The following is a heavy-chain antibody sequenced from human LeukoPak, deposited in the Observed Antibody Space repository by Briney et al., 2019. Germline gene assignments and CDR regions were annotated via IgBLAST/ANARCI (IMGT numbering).Heavy chain of an antibody. CDR2: ISYDGSNK. CDR3: AKDMVMYSSSWLFHY. J-gene: IGHJ4*02. Sequence: GGSLRLSCAASGFTFSSYGMHWVCQAPGKGLERVAVISYDGSNKYYADSVRGGFTISRDNSNNTLNLQMNSLRAEDTAVYYCAKDMVMYSSSWLFHYWGQGTLVTVSS. D-gene: IGHD6-13*01. CDR1: GFTFSSYG. V-gene: IGHV3-30*18.